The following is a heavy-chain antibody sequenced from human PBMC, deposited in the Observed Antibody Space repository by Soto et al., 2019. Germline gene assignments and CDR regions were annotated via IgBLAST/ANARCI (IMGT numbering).Heavy chain of an antibody. D-gene: IGHD5-18*01. CDR2: IYYSGST. V-gene: IGHV4-39*01. CDR1: GGSISSSSYY. CDR3: ANGLGYSYGSNCFDP. J-gene: IGHJ5*02. Sequence: PSETLSLTCTVSGGSISSSSYYWGWIRQPPGKGLEWIGSIYYSGSTYYNPSLKSRVTISVDTSKNQFSLKLSSVTAADTAVYYCANGLGYSYGSNCFDPWGQGTLVTVSS.